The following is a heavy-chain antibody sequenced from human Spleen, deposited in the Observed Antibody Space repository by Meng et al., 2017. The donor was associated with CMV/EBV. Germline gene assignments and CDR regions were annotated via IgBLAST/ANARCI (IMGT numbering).Heavy chain of an antibody. V-gene: IGHV4-4*02. CDR2: IYHSGST. CDR1: GGSISSSNW. CDR3: ARAIIAVAGTNYIDP. D-gene: IGHD6-19*01. J-gene: IGHJ5*02. Sequence: GSLRLSCAVSGGSISSSNWWSWVRQPPGKGLEWIGEIYHSGSTNYNPSLESRVTMSVDRSKNQFSLKLSSVTAADTAVYYCARAIIAVAGTNYIDPWGQGTLVTVSS.